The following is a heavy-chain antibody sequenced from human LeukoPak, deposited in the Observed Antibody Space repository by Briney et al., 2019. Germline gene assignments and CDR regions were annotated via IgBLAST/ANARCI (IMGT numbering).Heavy chain of an antibody. J-gene: IGHJ3*02. CDR2: IYTSGST. Sequence: PSETLSLTCTVSGGSISSYDWSWIRQPPGKGLEWIWYIYTSGSTNYNPSPKSRVTISVDTSKTQFSLKLSSVTAADTAVYYCAREAGGIHPWYGGAFDIWGQGTMVTVSS. D-gene: IGHD5-18*01. CDR1: GGSISSYD. V-gene: IGHV4-4*09. CDR3: AREAGGIHPWYGGAFDI.